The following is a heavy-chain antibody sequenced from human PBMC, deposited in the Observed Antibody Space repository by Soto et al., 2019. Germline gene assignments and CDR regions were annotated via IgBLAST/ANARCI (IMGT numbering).Heavy chain of an antibody. CDR2: TKNKAQSYTT. CDR1: GFTFSDHY. V-gene: IGHV3-72*01. Sequence: EVQLVESGGGLVQPGGSLRLSCAASGFTFSDHYMDWVRQAPGRGLEWVGRTKNKAQSYTTEYATSVKGRFTISRDDSKNSVYRQMNRLKIEDMAVYYCVRWDTGVAGSWGQGTLVTVSS. D-gene: IGHD2-15*01. J-gene: IGHJ5*02. CDR3: VRWDTGVAGS.